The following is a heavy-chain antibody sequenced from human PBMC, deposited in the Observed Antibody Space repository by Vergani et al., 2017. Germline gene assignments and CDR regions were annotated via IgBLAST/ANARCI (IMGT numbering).Heavy chain of an antibody. CDR2: IYYSGST. D-gene: IGHD6-13*01. Sequence: QVQLQESGPGLVKPSETLSLTCTVSGGSISSYYWSWIRQPPGKGLEWFGYIYYSGSTNYNPSLKSRVTISVDTSKNQFSLKLSSVTAADTAVYYCARSSSWYGQFDYWGQGTLVTVSS. CDR1: GGSISSYY. CDR3: ARSSSWYGQFDY. J-gene: IGHJ4*02. V-gene: IGHV4-59*01.